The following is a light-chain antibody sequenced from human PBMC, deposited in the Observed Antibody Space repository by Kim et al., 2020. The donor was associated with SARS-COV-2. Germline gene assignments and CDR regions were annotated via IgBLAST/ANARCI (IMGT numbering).Light chain of an antibody. J-gene: IGKJ1*01. CDR2: AAS. CDR1: QGISNY. V-gene: IGKV1-27*01. Sequence: DIQMTQSPSSLSASVGDRVTITCRASQGISNYLAWYQQKPRKVPKLLIYAASTLQSGVPSRFSGSGSGTDFTLTISSLQPEDVATYYSQNKGTFGQGTKVEIK. CDR3: QNKGT.